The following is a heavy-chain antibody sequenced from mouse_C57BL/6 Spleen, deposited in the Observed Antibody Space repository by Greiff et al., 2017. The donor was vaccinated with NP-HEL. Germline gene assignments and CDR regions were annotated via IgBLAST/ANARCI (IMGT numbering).Heavy chain of an antibody. Sequence: QVQLQQPGAELVKPGASVKLSCKASGYTFTSYWMQWVKQRPGQGLEWIGEIDPSDSYTNYNQKFKGKATLTVDTSSSTAYMQLSSLTSEDSAVYYCARGSYYGNYGEGYWGQGTTLTVSS. J-gene: IGHJ2*01. V-gene: IGHV1-50*01. CDR1: GYTFTSYW. CDR3: ARGSYYGNYGEGY. D-gene: IGHD2-1*01. CDR2: IDPSDSYT.